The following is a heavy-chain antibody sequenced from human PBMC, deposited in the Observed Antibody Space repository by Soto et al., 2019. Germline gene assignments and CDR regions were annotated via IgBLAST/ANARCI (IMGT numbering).Heavy chain of an antibody. CDR3: AKGLSGWYFDY. V-gene: IGHV3-30*18. CDR2: ISYDGSNK. CDR1: GFTFSSYG. Sequence: HPGGSLRLSCAASGFTFSSYGMHWVRQAPGKGLEWVAVISYDGSNKYYADSVKGRFTISRDNSKNTLYLQMNSLRAEDTAVYYCAKGLSGWYFDYWGQGTLVTVSS. J-gene: IGHJ4*02. D-gene: IGHD6-19*01.